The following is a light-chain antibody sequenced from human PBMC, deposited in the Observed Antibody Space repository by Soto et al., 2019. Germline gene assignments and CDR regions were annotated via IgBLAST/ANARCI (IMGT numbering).Light chain of an antibody. V-gene: IGKV3-20*01. CDR2: AAS. CDR3: QQYYSSSWT. Sequence: EIVLTQSPGTLSLSPGERATLSCRASQSISSTYLAWYRQKPGQAPRLLIYAASSRATGIPDRLSGSGSGTDFTLTISRLEPEYFAVYYCQQYYSSSWTCGQVTKVDSK. CDR1: QSISSTY. J-gene: IGKJ1*01.